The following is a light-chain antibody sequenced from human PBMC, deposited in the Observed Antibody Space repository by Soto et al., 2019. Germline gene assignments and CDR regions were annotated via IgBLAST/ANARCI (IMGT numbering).Light chain of an antibody. V-gene: IGKV1-6*01. CDR2: PAS. J-gene: IGKJ3*01. CDR3: LQDHDSLT. CDR1: QGIRND. Sequence: AIQMTQSPSSLSASVGDRVTITCRASQGIRNDLAWYQQKPGKAPKLLIYPASTLHSGVPSRFSGSGSGTDFALTITSLQPEDFATYHCLQDHDSLTFGPGTKVDIK.